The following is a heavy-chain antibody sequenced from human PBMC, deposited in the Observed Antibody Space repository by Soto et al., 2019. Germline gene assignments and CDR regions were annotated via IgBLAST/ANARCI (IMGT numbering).Heavy chain of an antibody. CDR1: GYTFTSYD. D-gene: IGHD3-16*01. J-gene: IGHJ5*02. Sequence: ASVKVSCKASGYTFTSYDINWVRQATGQGLEWKGWMKPNSGNTGYAQKFQGRVTMTRNTSISTAYKELSSLIFEDTAVYYCARGPQGDWFDPWGQGTLVTVSS. CDR2: MKPNSGNT. V-gene: IGHV1-8*01. CDR3: ARGPQGDWFDP.